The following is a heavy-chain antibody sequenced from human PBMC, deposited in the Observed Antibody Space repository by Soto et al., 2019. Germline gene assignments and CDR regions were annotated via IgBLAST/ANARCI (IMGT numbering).Heavy chain of an antibody. CDR3: ARHLYGSGSNHYYYYGMDV. CDR1: GFTFSSYS. V-gene: IGHV3-21*01. CDR2: ISSSSSYI. J-gene: IGHJ6*02. D-gene: IGHD3-10*01. Sequence: GGSLRLSXAASGFTFSSYSMNWVRQAPGKGLEWVSSISSSSSYIYYADSVKGRFTISRDNAKNSLYLQMNSLRAEDTAVYYCARHLYGSGSNHYYYYGMDVWGQGTTVTVSS.